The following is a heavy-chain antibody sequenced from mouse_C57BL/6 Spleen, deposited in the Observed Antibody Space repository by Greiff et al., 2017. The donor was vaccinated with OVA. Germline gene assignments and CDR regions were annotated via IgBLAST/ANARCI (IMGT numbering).Heavy chain of an antibody. Sequence: VKLVESGPGLVAPSQSLSITCTVSGFSLTSYAISWVRQPPGKGLEWLGVIWTGGGTNYNSALKSRLSISKDNSKSQVFLKMNRLQTDDTARYYCASYYDYDVYAMDYWGQGTSVTVSS. J-gene: IGHJ4*01. V-gene: IGHV2-9-1*01. CDR3: ASYYDYDVYAMDY. CDR2: IWTGGGT. D-gene: IGHD2-4*01. CDR1: GFSLTSYA.